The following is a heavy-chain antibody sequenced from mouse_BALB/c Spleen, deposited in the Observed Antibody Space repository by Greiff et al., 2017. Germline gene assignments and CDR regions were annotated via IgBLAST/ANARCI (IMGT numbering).Heavy chain of an antibody. D-gene: IGHD4-1*01. CDR1: GYSITSDYA. J-gene: IGHJ2*01. CDR3: AKLGRLPYFDY. CDR2: ISYSGST. V-gene: IGHV3-2*02. Sequence: LQQSGPGLVKPSQSLSLTCTVTGYSITSDYAWNWIRQFPGNKLEWMGYISYSGSTSYNPSLKSRISITRDTSKNQFFLQLNSVTTEDTATYYCAKLGRLPYFDYWGQGTTLTVSS.